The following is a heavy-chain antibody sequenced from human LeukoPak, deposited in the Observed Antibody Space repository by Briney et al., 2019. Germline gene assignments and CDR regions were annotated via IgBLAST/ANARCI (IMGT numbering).Heavy chain of an antibody. J-gene: IGHJ6*03. CDR2: IRYDGSNT. D-gene: IGHD3-16*01. CDR3: AKDWGSDIYYFYLDV. Sequence: GGSLRLSCAASGFAFINSGIHWVRQPPGRWLQWVAFIRYDGSNTYYADSVKGRFIISRDNYKNNVYLQMNSLRVEDTAVYYCAKDWGSDIYYFYLDVWGKGTTVTVSS. V-gene: IGHV3-30*02. CDR1: GFAFINSG.